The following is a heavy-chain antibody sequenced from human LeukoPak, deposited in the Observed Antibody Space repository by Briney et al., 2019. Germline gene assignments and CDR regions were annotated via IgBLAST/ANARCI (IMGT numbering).Heavy chain of an antibody. CDR3: AREYGSGSNWFDP. V-gene: IGHV1-69*06. J-gene: IGHJ5*02. CDR2: IIPIFGTA. CDR1: GGTFSSYA. D-gene: IGHD3-10*01. Sequence: GASVKVSCKASGGTFSSYAISWVRQAPGQGLEWMGGIIPIFGTANYAQKFQGRVTITADKSTSTAYMELSSLRSEDTAVYYCAREYGSGSNWFDPWGQGTLVTVSS.